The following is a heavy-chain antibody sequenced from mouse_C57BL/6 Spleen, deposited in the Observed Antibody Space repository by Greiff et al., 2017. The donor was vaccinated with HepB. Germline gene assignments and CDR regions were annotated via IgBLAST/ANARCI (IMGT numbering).Heavy chain of an antibody. D-gene: IGHD2-5*01. CDR1: GYTFTSYW. Sequence: VQLQQPGAELVKPGASVKLSCKASGYTFTSYWMQWVKQRPGQGLEWIGEIDPSDSYTNYIQKFKGKATLTVDTSSSTAYMQLSSLTSEDSAVYYCARTAYYSNYDYAMDYWGQGTSVTVSS. V-gene: IGHV1-50*01. J-gene: IGHJ4*01. CDR3: ARTAYYSNYDYAMDY. CDR2: IDPSDSYT.